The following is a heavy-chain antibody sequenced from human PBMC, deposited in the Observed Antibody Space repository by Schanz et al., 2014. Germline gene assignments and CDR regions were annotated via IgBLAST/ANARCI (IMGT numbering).Heavy chain of an antibody. CDR3: ARDFDDRRGYGSGYCLGDCMDV. CDR2: IWYDGSNK. J-gene: IGHJ6*02. V-gene: IGHV3-33*01. D-gene: IGHD3-10*01. Sequence: QVQLVESGGGVVQPGRSLRLSCAASGFIFSSYGLHWVRQAPGKGLEWGAFIWYDGSNKYYADSVKGRFTISRDNAKNSRYLQMNSLRAEDTAVYYCARDFDDRRGYGSGYCLGDCMDVWGQGTTVTVSS. CDR1: GFIFSSYG.